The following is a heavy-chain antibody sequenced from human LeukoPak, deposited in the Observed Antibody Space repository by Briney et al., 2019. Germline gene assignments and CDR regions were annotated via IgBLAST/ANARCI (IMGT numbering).Heavy chain of an antibody. CDR2: INHSGST. CDR3: ARGRFTIFI. D-gene: IGHD3-9*01. V-gene: IGHV4-34*01. Sequence: SETLSLTCALYGWSFSGYYWSWIRQPPGKGLEWIGEINHSGSTNYNPSLKSQVTISVDTSKNKFSQKLSSVAAADTAVYYCARGRFTIFIWGQGTMVTVSS. CDR1: GWSFSGYY. J-gene: IGHJ3*02.